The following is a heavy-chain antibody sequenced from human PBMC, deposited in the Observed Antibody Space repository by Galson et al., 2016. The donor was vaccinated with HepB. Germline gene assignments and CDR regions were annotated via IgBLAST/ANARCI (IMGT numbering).Heavy chain of an antibody. D-gene: IGHD4-11*01. CDR3: ARGFSNSIYYYYYGMDV. Sequence: SVKVSCKASGYTFTSYGISWVRQAPGQGLEWMGWISAYNGNTNYAQKLQGRVTMTTDTSTSTAYMELRSLRSDDTAVYYCARGFSNSIYYYYYGMDVWGQGTTVTVSS. CDR2: ISAYNGNT. CDR1: GYTFTSYG. V-gene: IGHV1-18*01. J-gene: IGHJ6*02.